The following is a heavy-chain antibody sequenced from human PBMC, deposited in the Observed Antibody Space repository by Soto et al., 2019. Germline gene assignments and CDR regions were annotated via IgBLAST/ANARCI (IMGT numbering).Heavy chain of an antibody. Sequence: SETLSLTCTVSGGSVSSGSYYWSWIRQPPGKGLEWIGHIYYSGTTNYNPSLKSRVTISVDTSNNQFSLRLTSMTAADTAVYYCATLPPRIVVVMTDLPTWGQGTLVTVSS. D-gene: IGHD2-15*01. CDR3: ATLPPRIVVVMTDLPT. V-gene: IGHV4-61*01. J-gene: IGHJ5*02. CDR1: GGSVSSGSYY. CDR2: IYYSGTT.